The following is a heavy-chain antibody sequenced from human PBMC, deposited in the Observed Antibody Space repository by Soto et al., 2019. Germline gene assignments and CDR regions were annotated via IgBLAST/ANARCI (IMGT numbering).Heavy chain of an antibody. CDR2: IKSKTDGGTT. V-gene: IGHV3-15*01. CDR1: GFTFSNAW. J-gene: IGHJ4*02. Sequence: GGSLRLSCAASGFTFSNAWMSWVRQAPGKGLEWVGRIKSKTDGGTTDYAAPVKGRFTISRDDSKNTLYLQMNSLKTEDTAVYYCTTDYLKDWLFPGSGDNADFDYWGQGTLVTVSS. CDR3: TTDYLKDWLFPGSGDNADFDY. D-gene: IGHD3-9*01.